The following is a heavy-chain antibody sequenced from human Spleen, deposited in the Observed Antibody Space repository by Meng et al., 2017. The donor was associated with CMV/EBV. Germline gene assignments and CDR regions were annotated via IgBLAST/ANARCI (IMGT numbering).Heavy chain of an antibody. V-gene: IGHV4-34*01. Sequence: LSLTCAVYGGSCSGYDWSWIRQPPGKGLEWIGEFSQSGSTNYSPSLKSRVTMSLDKSKNQFSLQLSSVTAADTAVYYCATQDAFCSVFWGQGALVTVSS. CDR1: GGSCSGYD. D-gene: IGHD2-15*01. CDR2: FSQSGST. J-gene: IGHJ4*02. CDR3: ATQDAFCSVF.